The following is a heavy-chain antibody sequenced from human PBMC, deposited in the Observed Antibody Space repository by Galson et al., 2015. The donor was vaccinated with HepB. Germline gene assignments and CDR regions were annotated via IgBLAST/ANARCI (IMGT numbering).Heavy chain of an antibody. D-gene: IGHD6-6*01. CDR3: ARVIAIRLRFGYFDL. J-gene: IGHJ2*01. CDR2: IHHSGST. V-gene: IGHV4-4*02. CDR1: GGSISSSNW. Sequence: SETLSLTCGVSGGSISSSNWWSWVRQPPGTGLEWIGEIHHSGSTNYNPSLKSRVTISVDKSKTHFSLKLNSVTAADTAVYYCARVIAIRLRFGYFDLWGRGTVVTVSS.